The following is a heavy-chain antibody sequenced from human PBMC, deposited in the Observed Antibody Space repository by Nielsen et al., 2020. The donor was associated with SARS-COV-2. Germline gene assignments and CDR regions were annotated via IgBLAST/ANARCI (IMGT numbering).Heavy chain of an antibody. D-gene: IGHD3-22*01. J-gene: IGHJ4*02. CDR1: GITFNTYA. CDR3: AASYDSSGYQRY. Sequence: GESLKISCEASGITFNTYAMSWVRQAPGRGLEWVSGIFGSGIGTYYADSVKGRFTISRDNSKKMLFLQMNSLRAEDTAVYYCAASYDSSGYQRYWGQGTLVTVSS. V-gene: IGHV3-23*01. CDR2: IFGSGIGT.